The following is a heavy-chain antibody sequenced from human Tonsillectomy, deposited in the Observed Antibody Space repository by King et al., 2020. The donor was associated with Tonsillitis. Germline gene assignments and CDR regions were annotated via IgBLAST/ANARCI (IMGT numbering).Heavy chain of an antibody. CDR2: IHHSGST. CDR1: GEFFSAYY. Sequence: VQLQQWGAGLLKPSETLSLTCAVYGEFFSAYYWSWIRQSPGKGLEWIGEIHHSGSTNSNPSLKSRVTISVDTSKNQFSLKLRSVTAADTAVYFCAGTGKWFGEPTNWFDPWGQGTLVTVSS. V-gene: IGHV4-34*01. CDR3: AGTGKWFGEPTNWFDP. D-gene: IGHD3-10*01. J-gene: IGHJ5*02.